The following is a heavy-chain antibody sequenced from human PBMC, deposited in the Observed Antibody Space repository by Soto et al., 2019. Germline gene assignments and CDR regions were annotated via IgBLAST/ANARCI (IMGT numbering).Heavy chain of an antibody. CDR2: ISGSADST. CDR3: AKRVGGWWYFDL. V-gene: IGHV3-23*01. Sequence: EVQLLESGGGLVQPGGSLRLSCAASGFTFSNYDMSWVRQAPGKGLEWVSVISGSADSTYYADSVKGRFTISRDNSKNTLYLQMNSLRAEDTAVYYCAKRVGGWWYFDLWGRGTLVTVSA. D-gene: IGHD6-19*01. CDR1: GFTFSNYD. J-gene: IGHJ2*01.